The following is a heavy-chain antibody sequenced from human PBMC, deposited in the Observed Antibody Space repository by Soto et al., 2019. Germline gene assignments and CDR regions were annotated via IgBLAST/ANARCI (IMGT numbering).Heavy chain of an antibody. CDR3: AKDGAACAVFDV. D-gene: IGHD6-13*01. Sequence: EVQLVQSGGGLVKPGGSLRLSCAASGFMFSMTCMNWVRQTPGKGLEWVASISSGSRYIDYADSMKGRLTISSDDAKTSLFLQLNNLRADDKGVYYCAKDGAACAVFDVWAQGTTVTVSS. V-gene: IGHV3-21*02. CDR1: GFMFSMTC. CDR2: ISSGSRYI. J-gene: IGHJ6*02.